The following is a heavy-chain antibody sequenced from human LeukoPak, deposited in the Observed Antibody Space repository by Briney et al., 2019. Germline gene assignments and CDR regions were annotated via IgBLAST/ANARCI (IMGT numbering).Heavy chain of an antibody. Sequence: GGSLRLSCAASRFTFSDYYMSWIRQAPGEGREGVSYISSDGSTKYYADSVKGRLTTSRDNAKNSLYLQMNSLRAEDTAVYYCARVGSIEAAGAIDYWGQGTLVIVSS. V-gene: IGHV3-11*01. CDR3: ARVGSIEAAGAIDY. D-gene: IGHD6-13*01. J-gene: IGHJ4*02. CDR1: RFTFSDYY. CDR2: ISSDGSTK.